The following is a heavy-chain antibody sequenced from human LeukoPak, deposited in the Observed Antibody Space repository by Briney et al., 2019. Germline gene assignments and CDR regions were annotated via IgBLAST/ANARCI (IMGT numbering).Heavy chain of an antibody. V-gene: IGHV3-7*01. J-gene: IGHJ4*02. CDR3: ARFGYVAAVDV. CDR2: INPAGSET. CDR1: GFPLSAIW. Sequence: QPGGSLRLSCAALGFPLSAIWRTGAARAPGRGLEGVANINPAGSETYYVDPVKGRFSISRDNAKNLVYLQMNSLRAEDTAVYHCARFGYVAAVDVWGQGTPVTVSS. D-gene: IGHD2-15*01.